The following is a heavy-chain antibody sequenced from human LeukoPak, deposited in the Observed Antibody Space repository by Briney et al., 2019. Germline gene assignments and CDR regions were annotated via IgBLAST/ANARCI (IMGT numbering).Heavy chain of an antibody. V-gene: IGHV1-2*02. CDR2: INPNSGGT. D-gene: IGHD3-10*01. CDR1: GYAFTGYY. J-gene: IGHJ5*02. Sequence: ASVKVSCKASGYAFTGYYMHWVRQAPGQGLEWMGWINPNSGGTNYAQKFQGRVTMTRDTSISTAYMELSRLRSDDTAVYYCARGRRYYGPGNWFDPWGQGTLVTVSS. CDR3: ARGRRYYGPGNWFDP.